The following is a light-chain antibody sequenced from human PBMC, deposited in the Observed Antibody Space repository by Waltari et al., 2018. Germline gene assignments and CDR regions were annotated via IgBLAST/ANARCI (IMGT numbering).Light chain of an antibody. CDR1: QSVSGNS. V-gene: IGKV3-20*01. J-gene: IGKJ2*01. CDR2: GAS. Sequence: EIVLTQSPGTLSLSPGQRATLSSRASQSVSGNSLAWYQHKLGQAPRLLIYGASSWATGIPDRFTGSGSGTDFTLTISSLEPEDFAVYYCQQYGSSPHTFGQGTKLE. CDR3: QQYGSSPHT.